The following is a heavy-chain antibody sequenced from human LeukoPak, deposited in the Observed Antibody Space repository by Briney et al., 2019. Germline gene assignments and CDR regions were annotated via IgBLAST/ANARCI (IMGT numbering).Heavy chain of an antibody. D-gene: IGHD3-22*01. V-gene: IGHV3-30*18. CDR2: ISYDGSNK. CDR1: GFTFSSYG. CDR3: AKDLYYYDSSGYIPY. J-gene: IGHJ4*02. Sequence: GGSLRLSCAASGFTFSSYGMHWVRQAPGKGLEWVAVISYDGSNKYYADSVKGRFTISRDNSKNTLYLQMNSLRAEDTAVYYCAKDLYYYDSSGYIPYWGQGTLVTVSS.